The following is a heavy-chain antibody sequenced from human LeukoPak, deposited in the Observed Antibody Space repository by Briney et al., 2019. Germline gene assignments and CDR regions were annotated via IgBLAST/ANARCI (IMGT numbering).Heavy chain of an antibody. J-gene: IGHJ4*02. Sequence: GGSLRLSCAASGFTFSPHYMDWVRQSPGQGLEWVGLIRKKDNGYTTIYAASVKGRFTISRDDSKNSVYLQMDSLKTEDTAVYYCGDLGSAGTDHWGQGTLVTVSS. V-gene: IGHV3-72*01. CDR2: IRKKDNGYTT. CDR3: GDLGSAGTDH. CDR1: GFTFSPHY. D-gene: IGHD3-10*01.